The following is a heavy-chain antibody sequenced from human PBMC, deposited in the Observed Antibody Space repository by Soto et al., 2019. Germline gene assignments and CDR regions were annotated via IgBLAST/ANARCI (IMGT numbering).Heavy chain of an antibody. D-gene: IGHD1-26*01. CDR1: GFSLSTRGVG. CDR3: AHRKVGDNIYYFYGMDV. CDR2: IYWDDDK. J-gene: IGHJ6*02. Sequence: QITLKESGPTLVNPTQTLTLTCTFSGFSLSTRGVGVGWIRQPPGKALEWLALIYWDDDKRYISSLESRLTITKDTSKNQVVLTLTNMDPADTATYFCAHRKVGDNIYYFYGMDVWGQGTTVTVSS. V-gene: IGHV2-5*02.